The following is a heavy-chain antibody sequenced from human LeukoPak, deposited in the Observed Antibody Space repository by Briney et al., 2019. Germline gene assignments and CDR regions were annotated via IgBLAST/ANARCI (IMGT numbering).Heavy chain of an antibody. CDR3: ARDRGGGWYFDY. J-gene: IGHJ4*02. V-gene: IGHV1-24*01. CDR1: GYTLTELS. D-gene: IGHD2-15*01. Sequence: GASVKVSCKVSGYTLTELSMHWVRQAPGKGLEWMGGFDPEDGETIYAQKFQGRVTITRDTSASTAYMELSSLRSEDTAVYYCARDRGGGWYFDYWGQGTLVTVSS. CDR2: FDPEDGET.